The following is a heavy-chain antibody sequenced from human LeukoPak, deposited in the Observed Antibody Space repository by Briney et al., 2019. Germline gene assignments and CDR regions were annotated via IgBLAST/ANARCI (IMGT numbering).Heavy chain of an antibody. D-gene: IGHD3-16*02. Sequence: ASVKVSCKASGYTFTGYYMHWVRQAPGQGLEWMGWINPNSGGTNYAQKFQGRVTMTRDTSISTAYMELSRLRSDDTAVYYCAREQKLGELSLSYYFDYWGQGTLVTVSS. CDR3: AREQKLGELSLSYYFDY. CDR1: GYTFTGYY. J-gene: IGHJ4*02. CDR2: INPNSGGT. V-gene: IGHV1-2*02.